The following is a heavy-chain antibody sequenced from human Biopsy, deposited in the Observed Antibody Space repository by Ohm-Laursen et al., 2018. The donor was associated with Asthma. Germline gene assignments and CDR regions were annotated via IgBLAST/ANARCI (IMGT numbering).Heavy chain of an antibody. D-gene: IGHD3-3*01. CDR3: ARGPEWNGLDV. CDR1: GGSLRGYV. CDR2: STQGGGT. J-gene: IGHJ6*02. Sequence: PSQTLSLTCAVYGGSLRGYVWTWIRQPPGKGLEWIGESTQGGGTTFNPSLKSRVTISIDSSKSQLPLKVRSVTAADTAVYYCARGPEWNGLDVWGQGTTVTVSS. V-gene: IGHV4-34*01.